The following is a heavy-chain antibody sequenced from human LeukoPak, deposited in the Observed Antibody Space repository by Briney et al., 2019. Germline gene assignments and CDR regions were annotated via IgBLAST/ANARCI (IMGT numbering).Heavy chain of an antibody. D-gene: IGHD6-13*01. CDR1: GFTFSSYA. Sequence: GGSLRLSCAASGFTFSSYAMHWVRQAPGKGLEWVAVISYDGSNKYYADSVKGRFTISRDNFKNTLYLQMNSLRAEDTAVYYCARESSSSWYFDYWGQGTLVTVSS. J-gene: IGHJ4*02. V-gene: IGHV3-30-3*01. CDR3: ARESSSSWYFDY. CDR2: ISYDGSNK.